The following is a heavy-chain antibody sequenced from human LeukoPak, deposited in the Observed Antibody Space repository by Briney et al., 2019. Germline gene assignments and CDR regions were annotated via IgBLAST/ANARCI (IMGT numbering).Heavy chain of an antibody. D-gene: IGHD2-15*01. J-gene: IGHJ4*02. CDR3: AREYSWYYFDY. V-gene: IGHV4-39*07. CDR1: GGSISSSSYY. CDR2: IYHSGTT. Sequence: SETLSLTCTVSGGSISSSSYYWGWIRQPPGKGLEWIGSIYHSGTTNYNPSLKGRVTISVDKSKNQFSRKLSSVTAADTAVYYCAREYSWYYFDYWGQGTLVTGSS.